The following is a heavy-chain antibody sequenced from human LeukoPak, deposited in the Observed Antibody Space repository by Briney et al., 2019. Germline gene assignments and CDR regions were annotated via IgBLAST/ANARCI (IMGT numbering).Heavy chain of an antibody. CDR2: INHSGST. Sequence: SETLSLTCAVYGGSFSGYYWSWIRQPPGKGLEWIGEINHSGSTNYNPSLKSRVTISVDTSKDQFSLKLSSVTAADTAVYYCARGRGQRYFDWLLYYDYWGQGTLVTVSS. CDR3: ARGRGQRYFDWLLYYDY. V-gene: IGHV4-34*01. J-gene: IGHJ4*02. CDR1: GGSFSGYY. D-gene: IGHD3-9*01.